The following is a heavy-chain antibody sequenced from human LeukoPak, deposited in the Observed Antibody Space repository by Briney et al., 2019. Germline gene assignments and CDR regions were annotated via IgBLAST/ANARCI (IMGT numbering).Heavy chain of an antibody. D-gene: IGHD6-19*01. CDR2: IQYDGVNK. CDR3: ARNRIAVAGTLDY. Sequence: GGSLRLSCAASGFTFSNYGIHWVRQAPGKVLQWVAFIQYDGVNKYYADSVKGRFTISRDNSKNTLYLQMYSLRAEDTAVYYCARNRIAVAGTLDYWGQGTLVTVSS. J-gene: IGHJ4*02. V-gene: IGHV3-30*19. CDR1: GFTFSNYG.